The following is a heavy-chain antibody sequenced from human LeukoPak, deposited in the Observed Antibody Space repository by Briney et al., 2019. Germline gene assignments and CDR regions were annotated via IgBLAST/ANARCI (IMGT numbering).Heavy chain of an antibody. CDR2: ISYDGSNK. CDR3: AIVGATGY. V-gene: IGHV3-30*01. J-gene: IGHJ4*02. Sequence: GGSLRLSCAAPGFTFSSYAMHWVRQAPGKGLEWVAVISYDGSNKYYADSVKGRFTISRDNSKNTLYLQMNSLRAEDTAVYYCAIVGATGYWGQGTLVTVSS. CDR1: GFTFSSYA. D-gene: IGHD1-26*01.